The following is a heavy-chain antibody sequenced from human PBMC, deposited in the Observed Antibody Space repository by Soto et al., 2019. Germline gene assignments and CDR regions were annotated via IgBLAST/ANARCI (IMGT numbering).Heavy chain of an antibody. J-gene: IGHJ5*02. Sequence: ASVKVSCKASGYTFTSYGISWVRQAPGQGLEWMGGIIPIFGTANYAQKFQGRVTITADKSTSTAYMELSSLRSEDTAVYYCASGGDILTGYYWFDPWGQGTLVTVSS. D-gene: IGHD3-9*01. CDR2: IIPIFGTA. CDR1: GYTFTSYG. V-gene: IGHV1-69*06. CDR3: ASGGDILTGYYWFDP.